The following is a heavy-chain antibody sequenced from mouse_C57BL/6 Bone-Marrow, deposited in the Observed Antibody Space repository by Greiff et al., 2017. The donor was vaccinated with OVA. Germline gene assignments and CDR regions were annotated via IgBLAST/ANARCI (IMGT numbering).Heavy chain of an antibody. CDR3: ARDRGAPCPFGY. CDR2: ISDGGSYT. V-gene: IGHV5-4*01. Sequence: EVKLMESGGGLVKPGGSLKLSCAASGFTFSSYAMSWVRQTPEKRLEWVATISDGGSYTYYPDNVKGRVTISRDNAKNNLYLQMSHLKSEDTAMYYCARDRGAPCPFGYWGQGTLVTVSA. J-gene: IGHJ3*01. CDR1: GFTFSSYA. D-gene: IGHD3-3*01.